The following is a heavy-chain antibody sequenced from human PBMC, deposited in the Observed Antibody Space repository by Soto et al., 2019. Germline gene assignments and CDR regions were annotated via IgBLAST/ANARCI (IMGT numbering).Heavy chain of an antibody. Sequence: QVQLVQPGAEVKKPGASVKVSCKTSGYTFTNYNINWVRQATGQGLEWMGWMNPNSGNTGYAQKFQGRVTRPRNTSITTAYRKWSSLKSGDTAVYYSARAEQYSTSSPFDYWGQGTLVTVPS. D-gene: IGHD6-6*01. CDR3: ARAEQYSTSSPFDY. CDR1: GYTFTNYN. V-gene: IGHV1-8*01. J-gene: IGHJ4*02. CDR2: MNPNSGNT.